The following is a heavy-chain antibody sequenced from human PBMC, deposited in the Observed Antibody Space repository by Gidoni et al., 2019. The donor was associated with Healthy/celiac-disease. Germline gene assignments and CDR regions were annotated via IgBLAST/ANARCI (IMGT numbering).Heavy chain of an antibody. V-gene: IGHV3-21*01. CDR1: GFTFGSIT. CDR3: AREGRGYYDSSGYFLFDY. J-gene: IGHJ4*02. Sequence: EVQLVESGGGLVKPGGSLRLSCAASGFTFGSITLTWVRQAPGKGLEWVSSISSSSSYIYYADSVKGRFTISRDNAKNSLYLQMNSLRAEDTAVYYCAREGRGYYDSSGYFLFDYWGQGTLVTVSS. CDR2: ISSSSSYI. D-gene: IGHD3-22*01.